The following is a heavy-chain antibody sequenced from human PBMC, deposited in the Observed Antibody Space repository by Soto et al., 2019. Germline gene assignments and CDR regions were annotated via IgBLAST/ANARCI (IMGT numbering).Heavy chain of an antibody. CDR1: GGTFSSYA. CDR3: ARAAPLRYFDWSRMDV. J-gene: IGHJ6*02. CDR2: IIPIFGTA. Sequence: SVKVSCKASGGTFSSYAISWVRQAPGQGLEWMGGIIPIFGTANYAQKFQGRVTITADKSTSTAYMELSSLRSEDTAVYYCARAAPLRYFDWSRMDVWGQGTTVTVSS. V-gene: IGHV1-69*06. D-gene: IGHD3-9*01.